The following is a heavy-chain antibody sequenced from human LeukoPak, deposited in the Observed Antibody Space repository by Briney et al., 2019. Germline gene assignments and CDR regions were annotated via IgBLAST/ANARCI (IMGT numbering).Heavy chain of an antibody. CDR1: GGSFSGYY. V-gene: IGHV4-34*01. CDR3: AKSGGYGLIDY. Sequence: PSETLSLTCAVYGGSFSGYYWSWIRQPPGKGLEWIGEINHSGSTNYNPSLKSRVTISIETSKNQISLRLKSVTAADTAMYYCAKSGGYGLIDYWGQGTLVTVSS. CDR2: INHSGST. D-gene: IGHD1-26*01. J-gene: IGHJ4*02.